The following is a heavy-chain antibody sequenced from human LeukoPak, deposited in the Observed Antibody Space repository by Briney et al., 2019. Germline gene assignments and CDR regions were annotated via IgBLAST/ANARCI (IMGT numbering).Heavy chain of an antibody. V-gene: IGHV1-2*02. CDR1: GYTFTSYA. CDR3: ARAHSSGWYLAAGY. Sequence: ASVKVSCKASGYTFTSYAMNWVRQAPGQGLAWMGWINPNTGGTNFAPKFQSRLTLTSDTPMRTAYMELSSLKSDDTAVYYCARAHSSGWYLAAGYWGQGTLVTVSS. CDR2: INPNTGGT. J-gene: IGHJ4*02. D-gene: IGHD6-19*01.